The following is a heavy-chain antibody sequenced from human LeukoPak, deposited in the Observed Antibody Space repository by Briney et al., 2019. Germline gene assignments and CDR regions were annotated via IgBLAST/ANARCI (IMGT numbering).Heavy chain of an antibody. V-gene: IGHV3-21*04. Sequence: GGSLRLSCAASGFTFSSYSMNWVRQAPGKGLEWVSPISSSSSYIYYADSVKGRFTISRDNAKNSLYLQMNSLRAEDTAVYYCAKGAASRGYTYVANWGQGTLVTVSS. CDR2: ISSSSSYI. CDR1: GFTFSSYS. CDR3: AKGAASRGYTYVAN. J-gene: IGHJ4*02. D-gene: IGHD5-18*01.